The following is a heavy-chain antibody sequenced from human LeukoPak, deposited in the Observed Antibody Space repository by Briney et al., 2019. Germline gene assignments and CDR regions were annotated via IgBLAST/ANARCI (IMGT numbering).Heavy chain of an antibody. CDR2: IIPIFGTA. CDR1: GGTFSSYA. V-gene: IGHV1-69*05. CDR3: ARGKSRGRWCFDI. Sequence: VKVSCKASGGTFSSYAIRWVRPAPGEGLEGMGGIIPIFGTANYTQKFQGRVTITTDEYTSTAYMELSSLRSEDTAVYYCARGKSRGRWCFDIWGQGTMVTVSS. D-gene: IGHD2-21*01. J-gene: IGHJ3*02.